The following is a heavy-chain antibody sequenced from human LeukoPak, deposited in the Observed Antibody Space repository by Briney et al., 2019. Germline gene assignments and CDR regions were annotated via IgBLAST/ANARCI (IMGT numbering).Heavy chain of an antibody. J-gene: IGHJ6*02. CDR1: GGTFSSYA. CDR2: ISAYNGNT. Sequence: ASVKVSCKASGGTFSSYAISWVRQAPGQGLEWMGWISAYNGNTNYAQKLQGRVTMTTDTSTSTAYMELRSLRSDDTAVYYCAREAPRGAVAGTYYYYGMDVWGQGTTVTVSS. CDR3: AREAPRGAVAGTYYYYGMDV. V-gene: IGHV1-18*01. D-gene: IGHD6-19*01.